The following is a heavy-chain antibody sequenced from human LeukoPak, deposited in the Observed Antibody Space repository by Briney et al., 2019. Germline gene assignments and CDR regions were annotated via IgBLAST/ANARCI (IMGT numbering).Heavy chain of an antibody. V-gene: IGHV1-2*04. Sequence: GASVKVSCKASGYTFTSYDINWVRQAPGQGLEWMGWINPNSGGTNYAQKFQGWVTMTRDTSISTAYMELSRLRSDDTAVYYCARGYSGYDLLNWFDPWGQGTLVTVSS. D-gene: IGHD5-12*01. J-gene: IGHJ5*02. CDR2: INPNSGGT. CDR3: ARGYSGYDLLNWFDP. CDR1: GYTFTSYD.